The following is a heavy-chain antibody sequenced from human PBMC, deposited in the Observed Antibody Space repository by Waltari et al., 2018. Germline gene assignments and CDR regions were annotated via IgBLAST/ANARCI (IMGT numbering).Heavy chain of an antibody. CDR2: FYYGGST. CDR3: AIDHFSDLWFGFNWFDP. D-gene: IGHD3-3*01. J-gene: IGHJ5*02. V-gene: IGHV4-39*07. Sequence: QLQLQESGPGLVKPSETLSLTCTVSGASISSRSYCWGWIRQSPGKGLEWIGTFYYGGSTYYNPSFGSRVTISVDTSKNEFSLRLTSVTAADAAVYYCAIDHFSDLWFGFNWFDPWGQGTLVSVSS. CDR1: GASISSRSYC.